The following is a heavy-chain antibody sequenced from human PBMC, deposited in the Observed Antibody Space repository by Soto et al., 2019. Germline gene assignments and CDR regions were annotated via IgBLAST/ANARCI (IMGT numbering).Heavy chain of an antibody. J-gene: IGHJ4*02. CDR2: ISTNGGIT. Sequence: PGGSLRLSCSAPGFTFSSYAMHWVRQAPGKGLEYVSSISTNGGITHYADSVKGRFTISRDNSKNTQYLQMSSLRADDTAVYYCVKGEYYYDSSGYYPFDYWGQGTLVTVSS. V-gene: IGHV3-64D*06. D-gene: IGHD3-22*01. CDR3: VKGEYYYDSSGYYPFDY. CDR1: GFTFSSYA.